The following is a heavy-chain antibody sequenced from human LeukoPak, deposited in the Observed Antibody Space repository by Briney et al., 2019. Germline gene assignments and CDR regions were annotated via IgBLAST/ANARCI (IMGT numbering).Heavy chain of an antibody. CDR2: IYHSGST. D-gene: IGHD2-2*01. V-gene: IGHV4-38-2*02. J-gene: IGHJ5*02. CDR1: GYSISSGYY. Sequence: PSETLSLTCTVSGYSISSGYYWGWIRQPPGKGLEWIGSIYHSGSTYYNPSLKSRVTISVDTSKNQFSLKLSSVTAADTAVYYCARAGDCSSTSCYSWFDPWGQGTLVTVSS. CDR3: ARAGDCSSTSCYSWFDP.